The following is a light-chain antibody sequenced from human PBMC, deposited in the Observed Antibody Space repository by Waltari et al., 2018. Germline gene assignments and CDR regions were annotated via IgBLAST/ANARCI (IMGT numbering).Light chain of an antibody. Sequence: QSVLTQPPSASGTPGQRVTISCSGSSSNIGTNYVYWYQQLPGTAPKLSSYRNNQRPSEVPDRFSGSKSGTSASLAISGLRSEDEADYYCVAWDDSLSGRVFGGGTKVTVL. J-gene: IGLJ3*02. CDR1: SSNIGTNY. CDR2: RNN. V-gene: IGLV1-47*01. CDR3: VAWDDSLSGRV.